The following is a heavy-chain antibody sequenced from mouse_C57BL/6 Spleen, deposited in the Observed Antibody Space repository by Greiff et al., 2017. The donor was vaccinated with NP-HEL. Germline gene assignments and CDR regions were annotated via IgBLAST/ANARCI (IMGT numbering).Heavy chain of an antibody. CDR1: GYTFTSYW. J-gene: IGHJ3*01. V-gene: IGHV1-69*01. D-gene: IGHD2-4*01. Sequence: VQLQQPGAELVMPGASVKLSCKASGYTFTSYWMHWVKPRPGQGLEWIGEIDPSDSYTNYNQKFKGKSTLTVDKSSSTAYMQLSSLTSEDSAVYYCARSGVYYDYDEAWFAYWGQGTLVTVSA. CDR2: IDPSDSYT. CDR3: ARSGVYYDYDEAWFAY.